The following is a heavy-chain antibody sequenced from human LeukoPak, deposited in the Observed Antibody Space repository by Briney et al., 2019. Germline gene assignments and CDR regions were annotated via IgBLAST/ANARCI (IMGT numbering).Heavy chain of an antibody. J-gene: IGHJ4*02. D-gene: IGHD1-26*01. CDR2: ISGSGERT. CDR3: VSQSYSGSDNYYFHY. CDR1: GFMFSAYA. Sequence: PGGSLRLSCVTSGFMFSAYAMTWVRQAPGKGLEWVSIISGSGERTYYADSVKGRFTVSRDNSKNTLYLQMNSLRADDTAVYYCVSQSYSGSDNYYFHYWGQGTLAAVSS. V-gene: IGHV3-23*01.